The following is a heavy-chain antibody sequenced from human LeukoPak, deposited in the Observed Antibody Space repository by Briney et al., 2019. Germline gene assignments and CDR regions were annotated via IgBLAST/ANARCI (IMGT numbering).Heavy chain of an antibody. Sequence: PGGSLRLSCAASGFAVSSNHMNWVRQAPGKGLEWVSVIFNGGSTYYADSVKGRFTISRDNAKNSLYLQMNSLRAEDTAMYYCARDTRGESDYWGHGTLVTVSS. D-gene: IGHD2-2*01. CDR2: IFNGGST. J-gene: IGHJ4*01. V-gene: IGHV3-53*01. CDR1: GFAVSSNH. CDR3: ARDTRGESDY.